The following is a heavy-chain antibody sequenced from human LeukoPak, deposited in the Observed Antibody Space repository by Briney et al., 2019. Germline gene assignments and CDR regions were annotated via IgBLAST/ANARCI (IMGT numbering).Heavy chain of an antibody. J-gene: IGHJ6*03. CDR2: IRYDGSNK. CDR1: EFTFSSYG. V-gene: IGHV3-30*02. CDR3: AKGSPCSSTSCYYYMDV. Sequence: GGSLRLSCAASEFTFSSYGMHWARQAPGKGLEWVAFIRYDGSNKFYADSVKGRFTTSRDNSKNTLYLQMNSLRAEDTAVYYCAKGSPCSSTSCYYYMDVWGKGTTVTVSS. D-gene: IGHD2-2*01.